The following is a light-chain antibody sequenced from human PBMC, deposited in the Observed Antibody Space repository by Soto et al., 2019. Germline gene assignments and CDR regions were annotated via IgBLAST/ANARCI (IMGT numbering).Light chain of an antibody. CDR2: DVS. CDR1: QSVSSN. CDR3: HQYNSWPRT. J-gene: IGKJ2*01. Sequence: EIVMTQSPVTLSVSPGERATLSCRASQSVSSNLAWYQQQPGQAPRLLIYDVSIRANGIPARFTGSGSEKEFTLTISSLQSEDFAVYYCHQYNSWPRTFGQGTKLEIK. V-gene: IGKV3-15*01.